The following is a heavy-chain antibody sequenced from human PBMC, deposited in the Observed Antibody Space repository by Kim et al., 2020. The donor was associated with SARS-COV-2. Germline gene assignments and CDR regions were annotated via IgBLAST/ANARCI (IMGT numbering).Heavy chain of an antibody. Sequence: SVKVSCKASGGTFSSYAISWVRQAPGQGLEWMGGIIPIFGTANYAQKFQARVTITADESTSTAYMELSSLRPEETSVYYCARGWEGIVDTIPYGMDVWGEGTTVTVSA. D-gene: IGHD5-12*01. CDR1: GGTFSSYA. CDR3: ARGWEGIVDTIPYGMDV. CDR2: IIPIFGTA. J-gene: IGHJ6*01. V-gene: IGHV1-69*13.